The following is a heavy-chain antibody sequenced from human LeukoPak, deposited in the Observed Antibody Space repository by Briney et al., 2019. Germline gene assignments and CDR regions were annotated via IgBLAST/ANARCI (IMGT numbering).Heavy chain of an antibody. Sequence: GGSLRLSCAASGFTFSSYAMSWVRQAPGKGLEWVSTLSGSGGSSYNADSVKGRFTISRDNARDTLYLQMNSLRADDTAVYYCARVRGGNWGRGTLVTVSS. D-gene: IGHD3-16*01. CDR3: ARVRGGN. CDR1: GFTFSSYA. J-gene: IGHJ1*01. V-gene: IGHV3-23*01. CDR2: LSGSGGSS.